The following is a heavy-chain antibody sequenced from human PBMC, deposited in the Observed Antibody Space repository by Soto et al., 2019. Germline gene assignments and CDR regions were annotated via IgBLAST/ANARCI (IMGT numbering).Heavy chain of an antibody. CDR3: ARDEDYGDYRSDYYYGMDV. CDR1: GYTFTSYY. CDR2: INPSGGST. V-gene: IGHV1-46*03. J-gene: IGHJ6*02. Sequence: ASVKVSCKASGYTFTSYYMHWVRQAPGQGLEWMGIINPSGGSTSYAQKFQGRVTMTRDTSTSTVYMELSSLRSEDTAVYYCARDEDYGDYRSDYYYGMDVWGQGTTVTVSS. D-gene: IGHD4-17*01.